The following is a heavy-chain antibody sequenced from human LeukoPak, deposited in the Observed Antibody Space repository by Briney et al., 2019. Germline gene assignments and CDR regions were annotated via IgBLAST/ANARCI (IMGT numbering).Heavy chain of an antibody. CDR3: ARDSGSSSWYPFDY. CDR1: GFTFISYE. V-gene: IGHV3-48*03. CDR2: ISSSGSTV. D-gene: IGHD6-13*01. J-gene: IGHJ4*02. Sequence: PGGSLRLSCAASGFTFISYEMNWVRQAPGKRLEWVSSISSSGSTVYYADSVKGRFTISRDDAKNSLYLQMNTLRADDTAVYYCARDSGSSSWYPFDYWGQGTLVTVSS.